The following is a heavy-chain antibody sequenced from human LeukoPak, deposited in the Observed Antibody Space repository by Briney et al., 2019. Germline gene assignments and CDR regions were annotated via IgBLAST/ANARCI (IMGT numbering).Heavy chain of an antibody. CDR1: GASVSNYY. D-gene: IGHD2-15*01. CDR3: ARHHDGGPKLRLDF. V-gene: IGHV4-59*08. CDR2: FHYSGST. Sequence: SETLSLTCRVSGASVSNYYWSWIRQSPGKGLEWIGFFHYSGSTNYNPSLNSRVTTSIDTSVNQLSLTLVSVTAADTAVYFCARHHDGGPKLRLDFWGLGVLVTVSS. J-gene: IGHJ4*02.